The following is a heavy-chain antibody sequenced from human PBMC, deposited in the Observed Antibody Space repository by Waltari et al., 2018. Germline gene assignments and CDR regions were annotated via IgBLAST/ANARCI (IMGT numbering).Heavy chain of an antibody. J-gene: IGHJ3*02. CDR1: GDPISNNSYY. CDR3: ARNQRGWFDAFDI. D-gene: IGHD6-19*01. Sequence: QLQLQESGPGLVAPSETLSLTCTASGDPISNNSYYWGWIRQPQGTGLEWIGSLHYIGDTYYSSSLKSRVIISVDTSNNQFSLRLTSVTAADTAIYFCARNQRGWFDAFDIWGQGTAVTVSS. V-gene: IGHV4-39*07. CDR2: LHYIGDT.